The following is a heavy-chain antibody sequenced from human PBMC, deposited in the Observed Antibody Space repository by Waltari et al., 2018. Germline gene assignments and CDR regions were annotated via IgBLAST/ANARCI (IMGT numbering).Heavy chain of an antibody. CDR2: ISAYNGNT. CDR1: GYIFNHYG. V-gene: IGHV1-18*01. CDR3: AKDADYGSGSNHFDF. D-gene: IGHD3-10*01. Sequence: QIQLVQSGTEVKEPGASVRVSCKASGYIFNHYGVCWVLQTPGQGFEWMGWISAYNGNTNYAPKFEGRVTMTTDTSTSTAYMELRSLRSDDSAVYYCAKDADYGSGSNHFDFWGQGTLVTVSS. J-gene: IGHJ4*02.